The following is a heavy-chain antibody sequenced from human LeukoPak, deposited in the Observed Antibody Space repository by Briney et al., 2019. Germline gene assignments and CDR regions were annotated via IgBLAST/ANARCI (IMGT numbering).Heavy chain of an antibody. CDR2: IYYSGST. D-gene: IGHD3-22*01. V-gene: IGHV4-39*01. CDR3: ARASYSYDINGWVPFDY. Sequence: PSETLSLTSTVSGGSMSSSSYYWGWIRQPPGKGLEGIGSIYYSGSTYYNPSLKSRVTISVDTPKNQFSLKLSSVTAADTAVYYCARASYSYDINGWVPFDYWGQGTLVTVSS. J-gene: IGHJ4*02. CDR1: GGSMSSSSYY.